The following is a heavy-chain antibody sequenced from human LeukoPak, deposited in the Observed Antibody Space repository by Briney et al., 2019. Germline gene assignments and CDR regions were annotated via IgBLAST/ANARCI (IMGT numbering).Heavy chain of an antibody. CDR2: ISASGGST. CDR1: GGSISSYY. J-gene: IGHJ4*02. CDR3: AKDQRWESPHYLDS. V-gene: IGHV3-23*01. D-gene: IGHD1-26*01. Sequence: ETLSLTCTVSGGSISSYYWSWIRQPPGKGLEWVSGISASGGSTYYADSVRGRFTISGDNSKNTLYVQMNSLRDEDTAVYYCAKDQRWESPHYLDSWGQGTLVTVSS.